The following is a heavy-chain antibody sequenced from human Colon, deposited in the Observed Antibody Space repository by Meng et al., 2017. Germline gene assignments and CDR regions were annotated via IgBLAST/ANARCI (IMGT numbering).Heavy chain of an antibody. CDR1: GGSFSDYN. D-gene: IGHD3-9*01. CDR3: ARGVDWAKSGNF. Sequence: WVPGLLNPPVPLALTCALSGGSFSDYNLTLIRQPPGKGLEWVGDIHPSGSTYYSPSLQSRVTITLDTSKNQFSLPLSSMTAADTAVYYCARGVDWAKSGNFWGQGTLVTVSS. V-gene: IGHV4-34*01. CDR2: IHPSGST. J-gene: IGHJ4*02.